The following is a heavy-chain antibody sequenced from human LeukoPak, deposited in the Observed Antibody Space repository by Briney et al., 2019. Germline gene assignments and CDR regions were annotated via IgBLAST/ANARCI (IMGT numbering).Heavy chain of an antibody. V-gene: IGHV4-39*07. D-gene: IGHD1-14*01. CDR3: AENREGYFQH. Sequence: SETLSLTCSVSGGSISRSRDYWGWIRQPPGKGLEWIGSIYYSGSTYYNPSLESRVTISVDTSKNQFSLKLSSVTAADTAVYYCAENREGYFQHWGQGTLVTVSS. CDR1: GGSISRSRDY. CDR2: IYYSGST. J-gene: IGHJ1*01.